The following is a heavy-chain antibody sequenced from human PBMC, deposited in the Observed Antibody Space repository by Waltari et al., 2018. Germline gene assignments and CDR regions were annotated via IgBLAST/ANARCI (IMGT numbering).Heavy chain of an antibody. J-gene: IGHJ2*01. Sequence: QVQLQESGPGLVKPSETLSLTCTVSGGSISSYYWSWIRQPPGKGLEWLGYIYYSGRTSYNPSLKIRVTISVDSSKNQFSLKLSSVTAADTAVDYCARTNGWYFDLWGRGTLVTVSS. CDR3: ARTNGWYFDL. CDR1: GGSISSYY. V-gene: IGHV4-59*01. CDR2: IYYSGRT. D-gene: IGHD2-8*01.